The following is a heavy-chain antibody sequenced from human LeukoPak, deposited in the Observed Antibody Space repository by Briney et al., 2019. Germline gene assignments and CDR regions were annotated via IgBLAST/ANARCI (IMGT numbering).Heavy chain of an antibody. CDR2: INPNSGGT. Sequence: ASVKVSCKASGYTFTGYYMHLVRQAPGQGLEWMGWINPNSGGTNYAQKFQGRVTMTRDTSISTAYMEPSRPRSDDTAVYYCARGLVVVAATGWFDPWGQRTLVTVSS. CDR3: ARGLVVVAATGWFDP. CDR1: GYTFTGYY. V-gene: IGHV1-2*02. D-gene: IGHD2-15*01. J-gene: IGHJ5*02.